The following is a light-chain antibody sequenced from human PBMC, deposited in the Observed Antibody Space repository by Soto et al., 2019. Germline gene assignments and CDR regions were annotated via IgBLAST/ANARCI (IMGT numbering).Light chain of an antibody. V-gene: IGKV3D-20*02. J-gene: IGKJ5*01. CDR2: DAS. CDR3: QQRSNWPIT. CDR1: RSVSSNY. Sequence: ELVLTQSPGTLSLSPGETATLSCRASRSVSSNYLAWYQQKPGQAPRLLIYDASNRATGIPARFSGSGSGTDFTLTISSLEPEDFAVYYCQQRSNWPITFGQGTRLEIK.